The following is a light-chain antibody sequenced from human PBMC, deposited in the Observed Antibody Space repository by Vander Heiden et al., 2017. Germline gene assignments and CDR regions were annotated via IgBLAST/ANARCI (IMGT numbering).Light chain of an antibody. Sequence: EIVLTQSPGTLSLSPGERATLSCRASQSVSSSYLAWYQQKPGQAPRLLIYGASSRATGIPDRFSGSGSGTDFTLTISRLEPEDFAVYYCQQEGSPAGPFGHGTKVDIK. CDR2: GAS. CDR1: QSVSSSY. V-gene: IGKV3-20*01. J-gene: IGKJ3*01. CDR3: QQEGSPAGP.